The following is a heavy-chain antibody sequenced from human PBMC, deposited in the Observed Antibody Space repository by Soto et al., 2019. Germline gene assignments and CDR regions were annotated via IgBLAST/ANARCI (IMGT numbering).Heavy chain of an antibody. CDR1: GLTVSSNY. D-gene: IGHD5-12*01. Sequence: GGSLRLSCAASGLTVSSNYMSWVRQAPGKGLEWVSVIYSGGSTYYADSVKGRFTISRDNSKNALYLQMNSLRAEDTAVYYCARVWLQMVVDPWGQGTLVTVSS. CDR3: ARVWLQMVVDP. V-gene: IGHV3-53*01. J-gene: IGHJ5*02. CDR2: IYSGGST.